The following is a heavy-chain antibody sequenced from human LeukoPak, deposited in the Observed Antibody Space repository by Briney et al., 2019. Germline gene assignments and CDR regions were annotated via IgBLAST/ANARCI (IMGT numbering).Heavy chain of an antibody. Sequence: GGSLTLSSAVSGFTFSNAWMSWVRQPPGKGMDWVARIRNRPKSYTTEYAASVKRRFTISRDDSKSSLFLQMSGLRTEDTAMYYCSISYVPGKDAYFDLRGQGTLVTVSS. CDR3: SISYVPGKDAYFDL. J-gene: IGHJ5*02. CDR1: GFTFSNAW. V-gene: IGHV3-72*01. CDR2: IRNRPKSYTT. D-gene: IGHD3-10*02.